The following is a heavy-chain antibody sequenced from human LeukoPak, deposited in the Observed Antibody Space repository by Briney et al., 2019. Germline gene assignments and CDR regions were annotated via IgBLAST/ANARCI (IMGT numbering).Heavy chain of an antibody. CDR3: ARGPQSGWDYYYYYGMDV. Sequence: SETLSLTCTVSGVSISSGGYYWSWIRQHPGKGLEWIGYIYYSGSTYYNPSLKSRVTISVDTSKNQFSLKLSSVTAADTAVYYCARGPQSGWDYYYYYGMDVWGQGTTVTVSS. V-gene: IGHV4-31*03. CDR1: GVSISSGGYY. CDR2: IYYSGST. J-gene: IGHJ6*02. D-gene: IGHD6-19*01.